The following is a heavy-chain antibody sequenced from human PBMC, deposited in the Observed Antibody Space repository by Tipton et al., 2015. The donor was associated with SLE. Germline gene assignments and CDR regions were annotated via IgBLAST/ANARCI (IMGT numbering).Heavy chain of an antibody. Sequence: SLRLSCSASGFTFSSYAMHWVRQAPGKGLEWVANIKQDGSEKYYVDSVKGRFTISRDNAKNSLYLQMNSLRAEGTAVYYCARALTIFGDPAGAFDIWGQGTMVTVSS. CDR2: IKQDGSEK. D-gene: IGHD3-3*01. CDR3: ARALTIFGDPAGAFDI. V-gene: IGHV3-7*03. CDR1: GFTFSSYA. J-gene: IGHJ3*02.